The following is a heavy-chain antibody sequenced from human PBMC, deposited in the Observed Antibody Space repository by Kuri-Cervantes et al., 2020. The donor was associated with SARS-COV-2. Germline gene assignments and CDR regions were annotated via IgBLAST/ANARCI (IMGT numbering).Heavy chain of an antibody. CDR3: VREAPGSASGITSFDL. Sequence: GGSLRLSCAASGFTPSACDMHWVRQVTGKGLEWVSTIATSGDTYYLNSVKGRFTISRESARNSLYLQMNSLRVEDTAVYYCVREAPGSASGITSFDLWGRGTLVTVSS. CDR1: GFTPSACD. CDR2: IATSGDT. V-gene: IGHV3-13*01. J-gene: IGHJ2*01. D-gene: IGHD3-10*01.